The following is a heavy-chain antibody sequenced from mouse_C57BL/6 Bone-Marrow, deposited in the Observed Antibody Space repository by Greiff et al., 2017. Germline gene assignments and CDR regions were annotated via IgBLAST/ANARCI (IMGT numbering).Heavy chain of an antibody. V-gene: IGHV1-76*01. J-gene: IGHJ3*01. CDR2: IYPGSGNT. D-gene: IGHD2-1*01. Sequence: VKQRPGQGLEWIARIYPGSGNTYYNEKFKGKATLTAEKSSSTAYMQLSSLTSEDSAVYFCARGGNLAWFAYWGQGTLVTVSA. CDR3: ARGGNLAWFAY.